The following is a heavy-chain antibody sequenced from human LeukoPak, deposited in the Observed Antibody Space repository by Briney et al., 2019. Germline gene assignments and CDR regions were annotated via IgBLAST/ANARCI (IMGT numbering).Heavy chain of an antibody. V-gene: IGHV1-69*04. CDR3: ARPVFGCGDCFLFDY. CDR1: GYTFTKFD. CDR2: IIPILGIA. D-gene: IGHD2-21*02. Sequence: SVKVSCKASGYTFTKFDINWVRQATGQGLEWMGRIIPILGIANYAQKCQGRVTITADKSTSTAYMELSSLRSEDTAVYYCARPVFGCGDCFLFDYWGQGTLVTVSS. J-gene: IGHJ4*02.